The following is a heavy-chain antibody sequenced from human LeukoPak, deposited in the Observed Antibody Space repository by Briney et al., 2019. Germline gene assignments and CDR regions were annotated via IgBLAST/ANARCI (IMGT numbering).Heavy chain of an antibody. D-gene: IGHD1-1*01. CDR3: TKGFNECHNPTPDY. V-gene: IGHV3-9*01. CDR2: ISWNSGSI. Sequence: GGSLRLSCAASGFTFDDYAMHWVRQAPGKGLEWVSGISWNSGSIGYADSVKGRFTISRDNAKNSLYLQMNSLRAEDTALYYGTKGFNECHNPTPDYWGQGTLVTVSA. J-gene: IGHJ4*02. CDR1: GFTFDDYA.